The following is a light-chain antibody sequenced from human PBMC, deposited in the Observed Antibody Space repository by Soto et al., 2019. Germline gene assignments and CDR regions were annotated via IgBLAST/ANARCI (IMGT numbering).Light chain of an antibody. CDR3: QQYNNWPPPIT. CDR1: QSVGTN. CDR2: GAS. V-gene: IGKV3-15*01. Sequence: EIVMTHSQATLSLSPGERATLSCRASQSVGTNLAWYQQKPGQAPRLLIYGASTRATDIPARFSASGSGTEFTLTISSLQSEDFVVYYCQQYNNWPPPITFGQGTRLEIK. J-gene: IGKJ5*01.